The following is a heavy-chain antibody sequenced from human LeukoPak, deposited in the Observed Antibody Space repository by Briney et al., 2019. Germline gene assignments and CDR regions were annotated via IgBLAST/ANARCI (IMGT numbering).Heavy chain of an antibody. CDR1: GYTLTELS. V-gene: IGHV1-24*01. D-gene: IGHD3-22*01. CDR3: APGPPYYYDSSGYYSLFDY. CDR2: FDPEDGET. Sequence: GASVKVSCKVSGYTLTELSMHWVRQAPGKGREWMGGFDPEDGETIYAQKFQGRVTMTEDTSTDTAYMELSSLRSEDTAVYYCAPGPPYYYDSSGYYSLFDYWGQGTLVTVSS. J-gene: IGHJ4*02.